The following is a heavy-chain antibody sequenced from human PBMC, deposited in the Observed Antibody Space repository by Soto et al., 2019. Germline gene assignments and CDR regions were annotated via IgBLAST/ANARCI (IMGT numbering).Heavy chain of an antibody. CDR3: AAGGGLPRYC. D-gene: IGHD5-12*01. Sequence: QLQLQESGSGLVKPSQTLSLTCAVSGGSISSGGYSWSWIRQPPGKGLEWIGYIYHSGSTYYNPSLKSRVTTSVARAKNQFSLKLSSVTAADTAVYYCAAGGGLPRYCWGQGTLVTVSS. J-gene: IGHJ4*02. CDR2: IYHSGST. V-gene: IGHV4-30-2*01. CDR1: GGSISSGGYS.